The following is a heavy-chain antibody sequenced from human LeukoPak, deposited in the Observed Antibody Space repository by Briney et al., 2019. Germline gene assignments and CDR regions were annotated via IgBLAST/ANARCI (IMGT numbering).Heavy chain of an antibody. Sequence: GASVKVSCKASGGTFISYAISWVRQAPGQGLEWMGGIIPIFGTANYAQKFQGRVTITADESTSTAYMELSSLRSEDTAVYYCARAVSSGWYERGAEYFQHWGQGTLVTVSS. CDR1: GGTFISYA. V-gene: IGHV1-69*13. D-gene: IGHD6-19*01. CDR3: ARAVSSGWYERGAEYFQH. CDR2: IIPIFGTA. J-gene: IGHJ1*01.